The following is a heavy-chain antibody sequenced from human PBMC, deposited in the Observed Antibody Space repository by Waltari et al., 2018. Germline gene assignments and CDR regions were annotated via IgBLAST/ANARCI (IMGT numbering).Heavy chain of an antibody. V-gene: IGHV3-23*01. CDR3: SKAGGPYYDFWSGYFGGFCFDF. CDR2: ISGSGGRT. Sequence: EVHLLESGGGLVQPGGSLRLSCAASGFTFSTYAMSWVRQAPGKGLEWVSVISGSGGRTYHADSVKGRFTISRDNSKNTLYLQMNSLRVEDTAVYYCSKAGGPYYDFWSGYFGGFCFDFWGQGTLVTVSS. J-gene: IGHJ4*02. D-gene: IGHD3-3*01. CDR1: GFTFSTYA.